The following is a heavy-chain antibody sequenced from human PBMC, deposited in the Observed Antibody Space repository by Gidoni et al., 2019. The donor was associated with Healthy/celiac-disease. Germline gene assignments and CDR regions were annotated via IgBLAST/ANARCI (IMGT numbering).Heavy chain of an antibody. D-gene: IGHD6-19*01. J-gene: IGHJ4*02. CDR1: CFTFSSYG. Sequence: QVQLVASGGGVVQPGRSLRLSCAASCFTFSSYGMHWVRQAPGKGLEWVAVIWYDGSNKYYADSVKGRFTISRDNSKNTLYLQMNSLRAEDTAVYYCARDRIAVADRYFDYWGQGTLVTVSS. CDR3: ARDRIAVADRYFDY. CDR2: IWYDGSNK. V-gene: IGHV3-33*08.